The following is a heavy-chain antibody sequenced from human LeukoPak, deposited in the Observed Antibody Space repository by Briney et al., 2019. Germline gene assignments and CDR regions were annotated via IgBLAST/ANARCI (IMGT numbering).Heavy chain of an antibody. CDR3: ARDPPRRGHYFDY. CDR2: ISNTGTNI. V-gene: IGHV3-48*03. CDR1: GFTFSSYE. Sequence: GGSLRLSCAASGFTFSSYEMNWIRQAPGKGLEWLSYISNTGTNIYYAEPVKGRFTISRDNAKNSQYLQMNSLEAEDTALYYCARDPPRRGHYFDYWGRGTLVTVGS. D-gene: IGHD3/OR15-3a*01. J-gene: IGHJ4*02.